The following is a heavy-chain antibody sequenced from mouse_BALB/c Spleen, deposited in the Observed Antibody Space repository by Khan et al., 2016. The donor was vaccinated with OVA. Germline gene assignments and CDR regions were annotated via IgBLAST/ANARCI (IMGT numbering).Heavy chain of an antibody. Sequence: EVQLQESGPGLVKPSQSLSLTCSVTGYSITGGYSWSWIRQFPGNKLEWMGYISYDGSNNYNPSLKNRISITRATTKNHFFLKLNSVTTEDTATYYCARGGVVVPYWYFDVWGAGTTGTVSS. CDR1: GYSITGGYS. J-gene: IGHJ1*01. CDR3: ARGGVVVPYWYFDV. CDR2: ISYDGSN. V-gene: IGHV3-6*02. D-gene: IGHD1-1*01.